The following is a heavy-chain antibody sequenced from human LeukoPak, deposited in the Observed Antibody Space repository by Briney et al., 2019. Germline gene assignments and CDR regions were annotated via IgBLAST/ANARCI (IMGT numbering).Heavy chain of an antibody. CDR2: INPNSGVT. J-gene: IGHJ4*02. CDR3: ARDLPSTSNWELDY. D-gene: IGHD7-27*01. Sequence: ASVKVSCKASGYTFIDYYIHWVRQAPGQGLEWMGRINPNSGVTDYAQNFQGRVTMTRDTSISTAYMDLSRLRSEDTAVHYCARDLPSTSNWELDYWGQGTLVTVSS. V-gene: IGHV1-2*06. CDR1: GYTFIDYY.